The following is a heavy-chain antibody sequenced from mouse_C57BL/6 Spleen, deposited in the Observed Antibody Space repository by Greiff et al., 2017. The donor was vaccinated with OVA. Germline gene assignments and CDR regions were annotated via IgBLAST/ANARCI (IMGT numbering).Heavy chain of an antibody. CDR3: ARDDYLPSISDY. CDR2: ISSGSSTI. J-gene: IGHJ4*01. CDR1: GFTFSDYG. V-gene: IGHV5-17*01. Sequence: DVHLVESGGGLVKPGGSLKLSCAASGFTFSDYGMHWVRQAPEKGLEWVAYISSGSSTIYYADTVKGRFTISRDNAKNTLFLQMTSLRSEDTAMYYCARDDYLPSISDYWGQGTSVTVSS. D-gene: IGHD2-4*01.